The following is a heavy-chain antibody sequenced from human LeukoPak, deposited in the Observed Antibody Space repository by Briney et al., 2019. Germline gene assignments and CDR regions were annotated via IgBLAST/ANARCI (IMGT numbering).Heavy chain of an antibody. Sequence: PGGSLRLSCAASGFSFSNYAMSWVRQAPARVPEGVSSIRGGGETLYADSVKGRFTLSRDDSRNTVYLQLNNLRVEDTAIYYCAKANWVSNADAVWWGQGTQVTVSS. CDR3: AKANWVSNADAVW. D-gene: IGHD1-1*01. V-gene: IGHV3-23*01. J-gene: IGHJ4*02. CDR2: IRGGGET. CDR1: GFSFSNYA.